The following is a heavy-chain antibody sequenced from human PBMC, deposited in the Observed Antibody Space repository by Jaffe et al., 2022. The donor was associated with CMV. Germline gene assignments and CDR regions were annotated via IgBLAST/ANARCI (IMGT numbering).Heavy chain of an antibody. V-gene: IGHV3-23*01. CDR3: AVTRYYDRQTCCYFDY. CDR1: GFTFSSYA. D-gene: IGHD3-22*01. CDR2: ISGSGGST. Sequence: EVQLLESGGGLVQPGGSLRLSCAASGFTFSSYAMSWVRQAPGKGLEWVSAISGSGGSTYYADSVKGRFTISRDNSKNTLYLQMNSLRAEDTAVYYCAVTRYYDRQTCCYFDYWGQGTLVTVSS. J-gene: IGHJ4*02.